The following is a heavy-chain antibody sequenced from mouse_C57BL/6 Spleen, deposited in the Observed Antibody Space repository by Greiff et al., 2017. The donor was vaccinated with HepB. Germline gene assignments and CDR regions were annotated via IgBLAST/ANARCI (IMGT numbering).Heavy chain of an antibody. CDR2: IDPETGGT. Sequence: QVQLQQSGAELVRPGASVTLSCKASGYTFTDYEMHWVKQTPVHGLEWIGAIDPETGGTAYNQKFKGKAILTADKSSSTAYMELRSLTSEDSAVYYCTRPHGNYVDYFDYWGQGTTLTVSS. CDR1: GYTFTDYE. J-gene: IGHJ2*01. CDR3: TRPHGNYVDYFDY. D-gene: IGHD2-1*01. V-gene: IGHV1-15*01.